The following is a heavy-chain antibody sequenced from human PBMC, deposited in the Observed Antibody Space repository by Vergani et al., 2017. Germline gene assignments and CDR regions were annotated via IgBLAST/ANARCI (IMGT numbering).Heavy chain of an antibody. CDR2: INQDGSEK. CDR1: GFIFSHYW. D-gene: IGHD3-22*01. CDR3: ARINYYGISGYSLTRWHNWFDP. Sequence: EVQLVESGGGLVQPGGSLRLSCAASGFIFSHYWMSWVRQAPGKGLEWVANINQDGSEKYYVDSVKGRFTISRDNAKNSLYLQMNSLRAEDTALYYCARINYYGISGYSLTRWHNWFDPWGQGTLITFSS. J-gene: IGHJ5*02. V-gene: IGHV3-7*01.